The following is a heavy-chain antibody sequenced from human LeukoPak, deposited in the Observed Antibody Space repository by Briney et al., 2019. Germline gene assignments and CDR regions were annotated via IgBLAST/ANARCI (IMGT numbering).Heavy chain of an antibody. J-gene: IGHJ6*02. CDR2: ISTYTGNT. V-gene: IGHV1-18*01. Sequence: WASVKVSCKTSGYTFSNYAISWVRQAPGQGLEWMGWISTYTGNTKYAQKFQGRVTMTTETSTSTAFMELRSLESDDTAVYYCARDYGSGTYSLYYYGLDVWGQGTAVTVSS. CDR1: GYTFSNYA. CDR3: ARDYGSGTYSLYYYGLDV. D-gene: IGHD3-10*01.